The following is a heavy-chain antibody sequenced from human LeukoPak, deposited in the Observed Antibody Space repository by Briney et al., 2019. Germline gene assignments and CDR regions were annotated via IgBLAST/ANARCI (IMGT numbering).Heavy chain of an antibody. D-gene: IGHD3-22*01. V-gene: IGHV4-4*02. J-gene: IGHJ3*02. CDR3: ARDYYDTSGYPVLQDAFDI. CDR2: IYHSGST. Sequence: SETLSLTCAVSGGSISSSNWWSWVRQPTGKGLEWIGEIYHSGSTNYNPSLKSRVTISIDTSKNHSSLKLSSVTAADTAVYYCARDYYDTSGYPVLQDAFDIWGQGTMVTVSS. CDR1: GGSISSSNW.